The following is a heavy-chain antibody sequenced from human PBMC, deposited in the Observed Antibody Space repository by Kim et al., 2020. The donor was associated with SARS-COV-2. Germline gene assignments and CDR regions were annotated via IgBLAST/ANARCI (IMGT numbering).Heavy chain of an antibody. CDR1: GGSISSGGYS. Sequence: SETLSLTCAVSGGSISSGGYSWSWIRQPPGKGLEWIGYIYHSGSTYYNPSLKSRVTISVDRSKNQFSLKLSSVTAADTAVYYCARSRTGTTEDFDYWGQGTLVTVSS. V-gene: IGHV4-30-2*01. CDR3: ARSRTGTTEDFDY. CDR2: IYHSGST. J-gene: IGHJ4*02. D-gene: IGHD1-7*01.